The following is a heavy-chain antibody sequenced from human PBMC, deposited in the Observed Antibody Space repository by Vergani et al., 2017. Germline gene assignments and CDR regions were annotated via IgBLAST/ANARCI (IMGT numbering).Heavy chain of an antibody. CDR3: ARLFYGSGSYAPIDY. CDR1: GYSISSGYY. J-gene: IGHJ4*02. V-gene: IGHV4-38-2*01. CDR2: IYQSGST. D-gene: IGHD3-10*01. Sequence: QVQLQESGPGLVKPSETLSLICAVSGYSISSGYYWGWTRQPPGKGLEWIGSIYQSGSTYYNPSLKSRVTISVETSKNQFSLKLSPVTAADTAVYYCARLFYGSGSYAPIDYWGQGSLVTVSS.